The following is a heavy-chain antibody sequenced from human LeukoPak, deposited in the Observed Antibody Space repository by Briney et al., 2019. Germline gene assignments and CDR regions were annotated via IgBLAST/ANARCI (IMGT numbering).Heavy chain of an antibody. CDR1: GFTFSHYC. Sequence: GGSLRLSCAASGFTFSHYCMTWVRQAPGTGLEWVANIHEDGSDKYYVDSVKGRFTISWDNAKNSLYLQINSLSAEDTAVYYCARGGSSWFPLDYWGQGTLVTVSS. D-gene: IGHD6-13*01. CDR3: ARGGSSWFPLDY. CDR2: IHEDGSDK. J-gene: IGHJ4*02. V-gene: IGHV3-7*04.